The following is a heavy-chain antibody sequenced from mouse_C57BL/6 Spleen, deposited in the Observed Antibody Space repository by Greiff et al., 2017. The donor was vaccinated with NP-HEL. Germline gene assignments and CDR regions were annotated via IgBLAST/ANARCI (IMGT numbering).Heavy chain of an antibody. Sequence: QVQLQQSGAELVKPGASVKLSCKASGYTFTSYWMHWVKQRPGRGLEWIGRIDPNSGGTKYNEKFKSKATLTVDKPSSTAYMQLSSLTSEDSAVYYCARSGFITTVVDYAMDYWGQGTSVTVSS. V-gene: IGHV1-72*01. J-gene: IGHJ4*01. CDR1: GYTFTSYW. CDR2: IDPNSGGT. CDR3: ARSGFITTVVDYAMDY. D-gene: IGHD1-1*01.